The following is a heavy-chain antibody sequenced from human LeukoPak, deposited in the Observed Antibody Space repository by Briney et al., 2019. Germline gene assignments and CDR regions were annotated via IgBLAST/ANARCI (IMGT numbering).Heavy chain of an antibody. J-gene: IGHJ5*02. Sequence: ASVKLSCKASGYTFTGYYMHWVRQAPGQGLEWMGWINPNSGGTNYAQKFQGRVTMTRDTSISTAYMELSRLRSDDTAVYYCARGYYGGNSLTWFDPWGQGTLVTVSS. D-gene: IGHD4-23*01. CDR3: ARGYYGGNSLTWFDP. CDR2: INPNSGGT. V-gene: IGHV1-2*02. CDR1: GYTFTGYY.